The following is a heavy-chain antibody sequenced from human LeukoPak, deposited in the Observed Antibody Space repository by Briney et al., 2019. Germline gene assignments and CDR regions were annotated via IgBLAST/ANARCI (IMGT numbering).Heavy chain of an antibody. J-gene: IGHJ5*02. V-gene: IGHV4-59*01. D-gene: IGHD2/OR15-2a*01. CDR1: GASISPYY. CDR2: IYYSGST. Sequence: SETLSLTCTVSGASISPYYWSWIRQSPGSRLEWIGYIYYSGSTNYNPSLKSRVTISADTSKNQFSLKLNSVTAADTAVYYCARYLEGWFDPWGQGTLVTVSS. CDR3: ARYLEGWFDP.